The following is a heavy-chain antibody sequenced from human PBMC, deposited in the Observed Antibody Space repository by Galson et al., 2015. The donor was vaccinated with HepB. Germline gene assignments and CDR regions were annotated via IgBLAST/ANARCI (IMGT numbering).Heavy chain of an antibody. Sequence: YTFTGYYIHWVRQVPGQGLEWMGWINPHSGGTNYAQKFQGRVTMTRDTSISTAYMELSSLRSDDTAVYYCASAACTYTTSCSPDFPWGQGTLVTVSS. CDR1: YTFTGYY. D-gene: IGHD3-16*01. CDR2: INPHSGGT. V-gene: IGHV1-2*02. J-gene: IGHJ5*02. CDR3: ASAACTYTTSCSPDFP.